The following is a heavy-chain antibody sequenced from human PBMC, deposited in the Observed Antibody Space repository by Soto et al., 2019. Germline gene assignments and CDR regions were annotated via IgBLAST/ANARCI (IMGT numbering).Heavy chain of an antibody. CDR3: ANRDTSMVTRYYYGMDV. J-gene: IGHJ6*02. CDR2: LSGSSGST. V-gene: IGHV3-23*01. Sequence: GGSLRLSCAASGFTFSSYAMSWVRQAPGQGLEWVSALSGSSGSTYYADSVKGRFTISRDNSKNTLYLQMNSLRAEDTAVYYCANRDTSMVTRYYYGMDVWGQGTTVTVSS. CDR1: GFTFSSYA. D-gene: IGHD5-18*01.